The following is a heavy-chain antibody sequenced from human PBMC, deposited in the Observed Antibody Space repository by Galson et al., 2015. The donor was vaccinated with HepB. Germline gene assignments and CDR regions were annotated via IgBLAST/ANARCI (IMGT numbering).Heavy chain of an antibody. J-gene: IGHJ5*02. D-gene: IGHD3/OR15-3a*01. CDR3: AKADGDDDPWTGQLRSWLDP. CDR2: IWFDGSKN. V-gene: IGHV3-33*06. Sequence: SLRLSCAASGFTFSRYGMHWVRQAPGKGLEWVAVIWFDGSKNFYADSVKGRFTISRDNSKSALYLQMDSLRAEDTAVYYCAKADGDDDPWTGQLRSWLDPGGQGTLVTGSS. CDR1: GFTFSRYG.